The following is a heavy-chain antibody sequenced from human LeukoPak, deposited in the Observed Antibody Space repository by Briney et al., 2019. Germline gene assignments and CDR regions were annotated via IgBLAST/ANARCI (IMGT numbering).Heavy chain of an antibody. V-gene: IGHV1-3*01. CDR1: GYTFTSYA. J-gene: IGHJ3*02. CDR2: INAGNGNT. D-gene: IGHD3-3*01. Sequence: GASVKVSCKASGYTFTSYAMHWVRQAPGQRLEWMGWINAGNGNTKYSQKFQGRVTITRDTSASTAYMELSSLRSEDTAVYYCAREYRGFLEWFADDAFDIWGQGTMVTVSS. CDR3: AREYRGFLEWFADDAFDI.